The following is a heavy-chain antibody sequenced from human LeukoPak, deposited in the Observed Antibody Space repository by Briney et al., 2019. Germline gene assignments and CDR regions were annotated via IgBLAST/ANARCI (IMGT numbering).Heavy chain of an antibody. Sequence: KTSETLSLTCTVSGGSISSYYWSWIRQPPGKGLEWIGYIYYSGSTNYNPSLKSRVTISVDTSKNQFSLKLSPVTAADTAVYYCARVKPLRGYFDYWGQGTLVTVSS. D-gene: IGHD2-21*02. J-gene: IGHJ4*02. CDR2: IYYSGST. V-gene: IGHV4-59*01. CDR3: ARVKPLRGYFDY. CDR1: GGSISSYY.